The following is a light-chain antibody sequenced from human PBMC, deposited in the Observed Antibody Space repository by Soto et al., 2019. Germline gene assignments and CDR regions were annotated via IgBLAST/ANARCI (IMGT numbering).Light chain of an antibody. CDR3: QSFDSSVSGSGV. CDR1: GSDVGSYKY. V-gene: IGLV2-14*01. J-gene: IGLJ3*02. Sequence: QSALTQPASVSGSPGQSITISCTGTGSDVGSYKYVSWYQQHPGKAPNLIIFEVSNRPSGVSDRFSGSKSGNTASLTISGLQAEDEADYYCQSFDSSVSGSGVFGGGTKLTVL. CDR2: EVS.